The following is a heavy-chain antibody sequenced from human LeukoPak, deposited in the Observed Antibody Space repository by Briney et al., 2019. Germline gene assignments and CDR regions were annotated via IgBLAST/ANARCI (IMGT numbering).Heavy chain of an antibody. CDR2: IYTSGST. CDR1: GGSISTYY. V-gene: IGHV4-4*07. D-gene: IGHD3-22*01. J-gene: IGHJ3*02. Sequence: PSETLSLTCTVSGGSISTYYWSWIRQPAGKGLEWIGRIYTSGSTNYNPSLKSRVTMSLDTSRNQFSLKLNSVTAADTAVYYCASLTTAEAFDIWGQGTMVTVSS. CDR3: ASLTTAEAFDI.